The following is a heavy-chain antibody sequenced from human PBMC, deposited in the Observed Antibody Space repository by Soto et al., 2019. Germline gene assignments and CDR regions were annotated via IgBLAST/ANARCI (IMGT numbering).Heavy chain of an antibody. CDR2: ISAYNGNT. Sequence: ASVRGSCKASGYSFTIDGVGWGRQAPGQGLEWMGWISAYNGNTNYAQKLQGRVTMTTDTSTSTAYMELRSLRSDDTAVYYCARDLFRFLEWCDASDIWRQRTMVTVSS. V-gene: IGHV1-18*01. CDR3: ARDLFRFLEWCDASDI. J-gene: IGHJ3*02. CDR1: GYSFTIDG. D-gene: IGHD3-3*01.